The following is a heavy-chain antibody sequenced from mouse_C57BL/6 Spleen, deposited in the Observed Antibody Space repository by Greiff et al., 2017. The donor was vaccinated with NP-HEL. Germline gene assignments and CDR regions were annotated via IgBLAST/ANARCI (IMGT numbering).Heavy chain of an antibody. J-gene: IGHJ3*01. CDR2: INYDGSST. V-gene: IGHV5-16*01. CDR3: ARGEGTVPFAY. D-gene: IGHD1-1*01. Sequence: EVMLVESEGGLVQPGSSMKLSCTASGFTFSDYYMAWVRQVPEKGLEWVANINYDGSSTYYLDSLKSRFIISRDNAKNILYLQMSSLKSEDTATYYCARGEGTVPFAYWGQGTLVTVSA. CDR1: GFTFSDYY.